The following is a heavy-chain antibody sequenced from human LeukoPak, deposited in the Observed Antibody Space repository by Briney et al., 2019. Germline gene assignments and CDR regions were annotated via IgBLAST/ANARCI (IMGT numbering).Heavy chain of an antibody. D-gene: IGHD7-27*01. CDR3: ARGKDWGPY. CDR1: GYTFTGYY. Sequence: SVKVSCKAFGYTFTGYYMHWVRQAPGQGLEWMGWINPNSGGTDSAQKFQGRVTMTRDTSISTAYMELSRLTSDDTAVYYCARGKDWGPYWGQGTLVTVSS. V-gene: IGHV1-2*02. J-gene: IGHJ4*02. CDR2: INPNSGGT.